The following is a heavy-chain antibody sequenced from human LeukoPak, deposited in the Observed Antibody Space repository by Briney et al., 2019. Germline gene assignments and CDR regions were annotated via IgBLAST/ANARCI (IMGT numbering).Heavy chain of an antibody. CDR3: ARGRGAAAGTGYCFDY. V-gene: IGHV3-48*03. J-gene: IGHJ4*02. CDR1: GFTFSSYE. Sequence: GGSLRLSCAASGFTFSSYEMNWVRQAPGKGLEWVSYIGSSGSTIYYADSVKGRFTTSRDNANNSLYLQSNSLRAEDTAVYYCARGRGAAAGTGYCFDYWGQGTLVTVSS. D-gene: IGHD6-13*01. CDR2: IGSSGSTI.